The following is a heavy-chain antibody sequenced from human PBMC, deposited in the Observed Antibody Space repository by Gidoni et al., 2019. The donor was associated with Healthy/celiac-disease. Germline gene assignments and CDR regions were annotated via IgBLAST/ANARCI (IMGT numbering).Heavy chain of an antibody. Sequence: QVQLVHSGAEVKKPGASVMVSCKASGYTFTSYAMHRVRLALGQRLEWMGWINAGHGSTRYSQKYQGRVTITRDTSASTDYKEMSSLRSEDTAVEYWARDPGVVGATEWGQGTLVTVSS. CDR2: INAGHGST. CDR3: ARDPGVVGATE. V-gene: IGHV1-3*01. CDR1: GYTFTSYA. J-gene: IGHJ4*02. D-gene: IGHD1-26*01.